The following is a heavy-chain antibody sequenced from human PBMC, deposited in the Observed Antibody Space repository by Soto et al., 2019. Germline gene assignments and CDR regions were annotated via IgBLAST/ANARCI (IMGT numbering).Heavy chain of an antibody. CDR1: GFSLTTSGVG. D-gene: IGHD5-18*01. CDR3: AHRGYMYGNWDHGYFDY. CDR2: IYWDDDK. V-gene: IGHV2-5*02. J-gene: IGHJ4*02. Sequence: QITLKESGPTRERPTQTLALTCTFSGFSLTTSGVGVGWIRKTPGKALEWLAVIYWDDDKRYSPSLKSRLTITKDTSKNQVVLTMADMDPVDTATYFCAHRGYMYGNWDHGYFDYWGQGTLVTVSS.